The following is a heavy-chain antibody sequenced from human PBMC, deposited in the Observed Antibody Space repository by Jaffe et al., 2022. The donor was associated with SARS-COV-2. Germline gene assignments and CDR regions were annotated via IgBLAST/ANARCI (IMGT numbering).Heavy chain of an antibody. J-gene: IGHJ6*02. CDR2: ISGSGGST. D-gene: IGHD3-3*01. CDR3: AKDSNPPIFGVATTSYGMDV. Sequence: EVQLLESGGGLVQPGGSLRLSCAASGFTFSSYAMSWVRQAPGKGLEWVSAISGSGGSTYYADSVKGRFTISRDNSKNTLYLQMNSLRAEDTAVYYCAKDSNPPIFGVATTSYGMDVWGQGTTVTVSS. V-gene: IGHV3-23*01. CDR1: GFTFSSYA.